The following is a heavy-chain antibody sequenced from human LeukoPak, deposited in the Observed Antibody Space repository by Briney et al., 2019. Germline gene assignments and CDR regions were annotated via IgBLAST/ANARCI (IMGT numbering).Heavy chain of an antibody. V-gene: IGHV4-39*07. D-gene: IGHD3-22*01. Sequence: SETLSLTCTVSGGSISSSSYYWGWIRQPPGKGLEWIGSIYYSGSTYYNPSLKSRVTISVDTSKNQFFLKLSSVTAADTAVYYCARGYRYYYEMYYFDYWGQGTLVTVSS. J-gene: IGHJ4*02. CDR3: ARGYRYYYEMYYFDY. CDR1: GGSISSSSYY. CDR2: IYYSGST.